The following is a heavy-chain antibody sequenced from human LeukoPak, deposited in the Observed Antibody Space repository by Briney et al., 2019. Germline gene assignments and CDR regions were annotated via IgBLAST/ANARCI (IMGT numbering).Heavy chain of an antibody. V-gene: IGHV1-18*01. CDR3: AGSLGYCTSNVCYLTY. D-gene: IGHD2-8*01. CDR1: GYSDNFYG. J-gene: IGHJ4*02. Sequence: ASVKVSCKSSGYSDNFYGITWVRQVARQGLEWMGWISAQHGQTEYAPNSQDRVTMTTDTYTNTAYMELRSLRSDDTALYYCAGSLGYCTSNVCYLTYWGQGTLVTVPS. CDR2: ISAQHGQT.